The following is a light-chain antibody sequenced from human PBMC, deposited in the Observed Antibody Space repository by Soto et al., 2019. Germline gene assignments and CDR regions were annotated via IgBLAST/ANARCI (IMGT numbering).Light chain of an antibody. Sequence: EIVLTQSPATLYLSPGERATLSCRASQSVSSYLAWYQQKPGQAPRLLICDASNRATGIPARFSGTGSGTDFTLTISSLEPEDFAVYYCQQRSNWPPAITFGQGTRLEIK. J-gene: IGKJ5*01. CDR1: QSVSSY. CDR2: DAS. CDR3: QQRSNWPPAIT. V-gene: IGKV3-11*01.